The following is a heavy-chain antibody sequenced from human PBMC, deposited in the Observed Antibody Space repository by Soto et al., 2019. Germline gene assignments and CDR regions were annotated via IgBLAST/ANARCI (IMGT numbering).Heavy chain of an antibody. Sequence: GASVKVSCKASGYTFTSYDINWVRQATGQGLEWMGWMNPNSGNTGYAQKFQGRVTMTRNTSISTAYMELSSLRAEDTAVYYCAKDQWSEDLVVAAPPGIWGQGTMVTVSS. J-gene: IGHJ3*02. D-gene: IGHD2-15*01. V-gene: IGHV1-8*01. CDR3: AKDQWSEDLVVAAPPGI. CDR1: GYTFTSYD. CDR2: MNPNSGNT.